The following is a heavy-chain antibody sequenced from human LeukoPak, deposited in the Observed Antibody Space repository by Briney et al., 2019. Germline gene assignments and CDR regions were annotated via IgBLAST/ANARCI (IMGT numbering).Heavy chain of an antibody. CDR2: IYTSGST. J-gene: IGHJ4*02. Sequence: SETLSLTCTVSGGSISSGSYYWSWIRQPAGKGLEWIGRIYTSGSTNYNPSLKSRVTISVDTSKNQFSLKLSSVTAADTAVYYCARRGDGYFDYWGQGTLVTVSS. CDR3: ARRGDGYFDY. V-gene: IGHV4-61*02. D-gene: IGHD5-24*01. CDR1: GGSISSGSYY.